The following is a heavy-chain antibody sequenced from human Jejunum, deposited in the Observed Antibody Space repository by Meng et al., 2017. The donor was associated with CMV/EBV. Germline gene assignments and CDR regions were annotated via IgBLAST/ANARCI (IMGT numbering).Heavy chain of an antibody. D-gene: IGHD3-3*02. V-gene: IGHV3-15*01. CDR1: GINFHDAW. J-gene: IGHJ4*02. Sequence: GQLVESGGGCGKPWDSLRVFCGGSGINFHDAWMSWVHQAPGKGLEWIGRIKSKGSGGTTDYAAPVKDRFIISRDDSKNTLYLQMNSLEIEDTAIYFCAWDIAFYLAKWGQGALVTVSS. CDR2: IKSKGSGGTT. CDR3: AWDIAFYLAK.